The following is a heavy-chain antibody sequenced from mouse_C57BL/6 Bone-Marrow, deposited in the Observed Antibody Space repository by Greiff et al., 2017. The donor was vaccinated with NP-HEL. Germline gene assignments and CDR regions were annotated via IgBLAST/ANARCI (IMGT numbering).Heavy chain of an antibody. Sequence: VQLQQPGAELVKPGASVKLSCKASGYTFTSYWMQWVKQRPGQGLEWIGEIDPSDSYTNYNQKFKGKATLTVDTSSSTAYMQLSSLTSEDSAVYYCHYSNWYFDVWRTGTTVTVSS. CDR1: GYTFTSYW. V-gene: IGHV1-50*01. D-gene: IGHD2-5*01. J-gene: IGHJ1*03. CDR2: IDPSDSYT. CDR3: HYSNWYFDV.